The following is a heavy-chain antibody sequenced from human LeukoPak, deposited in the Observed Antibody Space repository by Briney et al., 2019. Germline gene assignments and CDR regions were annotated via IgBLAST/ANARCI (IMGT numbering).Heavy chain of an antibody. V-gene: IGHV4-39*07. CDR1: GGSINTPNYY. Sequence: PSETLSLTCTVSGGSINTPNYYWGWIRQTPGKGLEWIGNIFYSGGTYYSPSLKSRVTISVDTSKNQFSLKLSSVTDADTAVYYCARDDYGDSYYYYYMDVWGKGTTVTVSS. D-gene: IGHD4-17*01. CDR3: ARDDYGDSYYYYYMDV. J-gene: IGHJ6*03. CDR2: IFYSGGT.